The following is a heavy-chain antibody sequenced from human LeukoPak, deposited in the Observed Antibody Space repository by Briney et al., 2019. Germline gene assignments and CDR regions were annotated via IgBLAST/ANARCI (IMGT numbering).Heavy chain of an antibody. J-gene: IGHJ4*02. CDR2: ISGSGGST. CDR1: GFTFSSYA. D-gene: IGHD3-22*01. CDR3: AKDLIPGRGYFYDY. V-gene: IGHV3-23*01. Sequence: GGSLRLSCAASGFTFSSYAMSWVRQAPGKGLEWVSAISGSGGSTYYADSVKGRFTISRDNSKNTLYLQMNSLRAEDTAVYYCAKDLIPGRGYFYDYWGQGTLVTVSS.